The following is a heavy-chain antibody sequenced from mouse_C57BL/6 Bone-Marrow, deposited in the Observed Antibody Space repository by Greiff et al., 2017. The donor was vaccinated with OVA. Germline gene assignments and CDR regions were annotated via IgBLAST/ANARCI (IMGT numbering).Heavy chain of an antibody. CDR1: GYTFTDYE. Sequence: VQGVESGAELVRPGASVTLSCKASGYTFTDYEMHWVKQTPVHGLEWIGAIDPETGGTAYNQKFKGKAILTADKSSSTAYMELRSLTSEDSAVYYCTRIYDGYYGDYFDYWGQGTTLTVSS. CDR2: IDPETGGT. V-gene: IGHV1-15*01. CDR3: TRIYDGYYGDYFDY. D-gene: IGHD2-3*01. J-gene: IGHJ2*01.